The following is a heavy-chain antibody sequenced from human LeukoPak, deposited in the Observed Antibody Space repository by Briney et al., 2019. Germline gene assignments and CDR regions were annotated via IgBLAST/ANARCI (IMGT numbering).Heavy chain of an antibody. J-gene: IGHJ4*02. CDR1: GFTFSSYA. V-gene: IGHV3-23*01. D-gene: IGHD1-26*01. Sequence: WGSLRLSCAASGFTFSSYAMSWVRQAPGKGLEWVSAISGSGGSTYYADSVKGRFTISRDNSKNTLYLQMNSLRAEDTAVYYCAKDRRIVGANTFDYWGQGTLVTVSS. CDR3: AKDRRIVGANTFDY. CDR2: ISGSGGST.